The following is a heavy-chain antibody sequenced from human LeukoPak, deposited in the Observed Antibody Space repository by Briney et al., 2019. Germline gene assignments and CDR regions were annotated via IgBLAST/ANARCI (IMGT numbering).Heavy chain of an antibody. D-gene: IGHD6-19*01. CDR2: IYSGGST. V-gene: IGHV3-53*01. Sequence: GGSLRLSCAASGFTVTSNYMSWVRQAPGKGLEWVSVIYSGGSTNYADSVKGRFTISTDNSKNTLCLQMNSLRAEDTAVYYCARDSPVSGVDYWGQGTLVTVSS. CDR3: ARDSPVSGVDY. CDR1: GFTVTSNY. J-gene: IGHJ4*02.